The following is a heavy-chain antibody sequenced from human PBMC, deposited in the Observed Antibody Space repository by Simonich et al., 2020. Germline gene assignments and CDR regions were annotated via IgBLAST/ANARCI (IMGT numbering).Heavy chain of an antibody. D-gene: IGHD2-15*01. CDR3: ARGGLYFDY. V-gene: IGHV4-59*01. CDR2: IYYSGST. CDR1: GGSISSYY. J-gene: IGHJ4*02. Sequence: QVQLQESGPGLVKPSETLSLTCTVSGGSISSYYWSGIRKPPGKGLEWIGYIYYSGSTNYNPSLTIRVTISVDTSKNQFSLKLSSVTAADTAVYYCARGGLYFDYWGQGTLVTVSS.